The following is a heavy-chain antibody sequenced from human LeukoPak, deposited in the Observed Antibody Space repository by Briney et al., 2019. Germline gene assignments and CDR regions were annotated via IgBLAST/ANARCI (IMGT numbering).Heavy chain of an antibody. CDR3: ARTAYYDFWSGYYSPYYYYYYMDV. Sequence: KSSETLSLTCTVSGGPISSYYWSWIRQPPGKGLEWIGYIYTSGSTNYNPSLKSRVTISVDTSKNQFSLKLSSVTAADTAVYYCARTAYYDFWSGYYSPYYYYYYMDVWGKGTTVTVSS. V-gene: IGHV4-4*09. D-gene: IGHD3-3*01. J-gene: IGHJ6*03. CDR2: IYTSGST. CDR1: GGPISSYY.